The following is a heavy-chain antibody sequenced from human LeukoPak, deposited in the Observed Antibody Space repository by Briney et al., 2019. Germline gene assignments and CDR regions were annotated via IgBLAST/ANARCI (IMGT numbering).Heavy chain of an antibody. V-gene: IGHV1-18*01. D-gene: IGHD6-13*01. CDR1: GYTFTSYG. J-gene: IGHJ4*02. CDR3: ARDLLPPRTALIAAAGTGY. Sequence: ASVKVTCKASGYTFTSYGSSWVRQAPGQGLEWMGWISAYNDYTNYAQKIQGRVTMTTATSTSTDYIELRRLRSDDTAVYSCARDLLPPRTALIAAAGTGYWGQGTLVTVSS. CDR2: ISAYNDYT.